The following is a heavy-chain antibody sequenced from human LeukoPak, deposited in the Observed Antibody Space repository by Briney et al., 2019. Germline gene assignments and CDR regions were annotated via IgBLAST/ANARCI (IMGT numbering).Heavy chain of an antibody. CDR1: GGSISSGSYY. V-gene: IGHV4-61*02. D-gene: IGHD6-19*01. J-gene: IGHJ5*02. Sequence: SQTLSLTCTVSGGSISSGSYYWSWIRQPAGEGLEWIGRIYTSGSTNYNPSLKSRVTISVDTSKNQFSLKRSSVTAADTAVYYCARASIAVAGNWFDPWGQGTLVTVSS. CDR2: IYTSGST. CDR3: ARASIAVAGNWFDP.